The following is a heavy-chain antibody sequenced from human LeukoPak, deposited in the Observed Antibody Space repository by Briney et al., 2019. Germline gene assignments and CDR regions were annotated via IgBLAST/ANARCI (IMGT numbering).Heavy chain of an antibody. CDR1: GFTFSSYG. CDR2: ISYDGSNK. D-gene: IGHD6-13*01. Sequence: PGGSLRLSCAASGFTFSSYGMHWVRQAPAKGLEWVAIISYDGSNKYYADSVKGRFTISRDNSKNTLYLQMNSLRAEDTAVYYCARDWGLAADAFDIWGQGTMVTVSS. CDR3: ARDWGLAADAFDI. V-gene: IGHV3-30*03. J-gene: IGHJ3*02.